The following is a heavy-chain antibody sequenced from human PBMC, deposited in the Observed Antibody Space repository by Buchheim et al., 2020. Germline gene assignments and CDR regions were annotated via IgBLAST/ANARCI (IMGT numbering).Heavy chain of an antibody. CDR1: GFTFSSYA. J-gene: IGHJ6*02. V-gene: IGHV3-30*04. CDR2: ISYDGSNK. CDR3: ARGGESYLYYYYYGMDV. Sequence: QVQLVESGGGVVQPGRSLRLSCAASGFTFSSYAMHWVRQAPGKGLEWVAVISYDGSNKYYADSVKGRFTISRDNSKNTLYLQMNSLRAEDTAVYYCARGGESYLYYYYYGMDVWGQGTT. D-gene: IGHD1-26*01.